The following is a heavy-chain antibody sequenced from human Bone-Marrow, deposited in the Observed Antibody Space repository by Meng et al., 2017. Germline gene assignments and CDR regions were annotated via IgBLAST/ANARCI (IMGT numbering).Heavy chain of an antibody. CDR3: ARGVLGSGNLLEYYQY. J-gene: IGHJ1*01. V-gene: IGHV3-23*05. CDR1: GFSFNNYA. D-gene: IGHD3-10*01. CDR2: IDRSEYST. Sequence: GESLKISCAASGFSFNNYAMSWVRQAPGKGLEWVSGIDRSEYSTFYADSVRGRFTISRDNSKNTLYLQMNSLRADDTAVYYCARGVLGSGNLLEYYQYWGQGTQVTVSS.